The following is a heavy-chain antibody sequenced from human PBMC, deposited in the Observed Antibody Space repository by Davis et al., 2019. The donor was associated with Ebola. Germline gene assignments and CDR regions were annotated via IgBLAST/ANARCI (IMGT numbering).Heavy chain of an antibody. CDR3: ARQESLYGSSDY. V-gene: IGHV5-51*01. Sequence: GESLKISCKGSGYTFTTYWIAWVRQPPAKGLEWMGIIYAGDSDNRYSPSYEGQVTISVDRSISTAYLQWGSLKASDIAMYYCARQESLYGSSDYWGQGTLVTVSS. CDR2: IYAGDSDN. CDR1: GYTFTTYW. D-gene: IGHD2/OR15-2a*01. J-gene: IGHJ4*02.